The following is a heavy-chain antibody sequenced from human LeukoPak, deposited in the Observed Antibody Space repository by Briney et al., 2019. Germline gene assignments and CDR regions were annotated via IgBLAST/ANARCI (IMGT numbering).Heavy chain of an antibody. J-gene: IGHJ4*02. Sequence: PGGSLRLSCAASGFTFNTYGMSWVRQAPGKGLEWVSGISGSGGATYYADSVKGRFTVSRDDPHNTLYLQMNSVRAEDTAVYYCAKGYGDYGGGFDYWGQGTLVTVSS. CDR1: GFTFNTYG. CDR3: AKGYGDYGGGFDY. D-gene: IGHD4-17*01. CDR2: ISGSGGAT. V-gene: IGHV3-23*01.